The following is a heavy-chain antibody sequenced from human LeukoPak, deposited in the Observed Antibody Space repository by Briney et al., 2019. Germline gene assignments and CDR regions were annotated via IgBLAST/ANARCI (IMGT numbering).Heavy chain of an antibody. Sequence: GGSLRLSCAASGFTFSTYSMNWVRQAPGRGLEWVSSISSSGTYIYYADSMRGRFTISRDNSKNSLYLQMNSLRAEDTAVYYCSIPFPRRHHYISTYFDYWGQGTLVTVSS. V-gene: IGHV3-21*01. D-gene: IGHD5-24*01. J-gene: IGHJ4*02. CDR1: GFTFSTYS. CDR2: ISSSGTYI. CDR3: SIPFPRRHHYISTYFDY.